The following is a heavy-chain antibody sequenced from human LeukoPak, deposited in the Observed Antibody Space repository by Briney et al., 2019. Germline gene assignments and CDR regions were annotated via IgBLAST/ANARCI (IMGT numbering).Heavy chain of an antibody. CDR1: GGSISSGGYY. D-gene: IGHD6-19*01. CDR3: AHSSGWLEGIDY. CDR2: IYYSGST. J-gene: IGHJ6*02. V-gene: IGHV4-31*03. Sequence: SETLSLTCTVSGGSISSGGYYWSWIRQHPGKGLEWIGYIYYSGSTYYNPSLKSRVTISVDTSKNQFSLKLSSVTAADTAVYYCAHSSGWLEGIDYWGQGTTVIVSS.